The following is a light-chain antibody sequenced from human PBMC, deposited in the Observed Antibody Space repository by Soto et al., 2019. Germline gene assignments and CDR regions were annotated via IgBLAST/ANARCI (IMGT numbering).Light chain of an antibody. CDR2: GAS. V-gene: IGKV3-20*01. Sequence: IVCAQFAGTLSLSPGERAPLSCRASQSVSNNFSACQQKLLGTATRLIICGASNAATGTPDRFSGSWSGTDFPPTISRLAQEDFVVYYRQQYGRSGTFGQGTKVDI. J-gene: IGKJ1*01. CDR3: QQYGRSGT. CDR1: QSVSNNF.